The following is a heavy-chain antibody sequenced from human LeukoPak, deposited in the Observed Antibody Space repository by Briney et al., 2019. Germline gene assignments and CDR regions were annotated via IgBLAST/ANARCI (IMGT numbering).Heavy chain of an antibody. CDR1: GFDFSTQW. CDR2: ISGSGGST. CDR3: ARAHYYDSSGLDF. V-gene: IGHV3-23*01. J-gene: IGHJ4*02. Sequence: PGGSLRLSCAASGFDFSTQWMSWVRQAPGKGLEWVSAISGSGGSTYYADSLKGRFTISRDNAKNSLYLQVNSLRAEDTAVYYCARAHYYDSSGLDFWGQGTLVTVSS. D-gene: IGHD3-22*01.